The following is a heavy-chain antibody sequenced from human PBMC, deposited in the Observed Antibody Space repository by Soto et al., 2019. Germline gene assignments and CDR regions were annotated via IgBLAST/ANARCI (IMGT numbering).Heavy chain of an antibody. D-gene: IGHD3-10*01. CDR2: IRGGGDTT. Sequence: VQLLESGGGLVQPGGSLRLSCAASGFTFNNYAMTWVRQAPGKGLEWVSAIRGGGDTTSYADSVKGRFTVSRDGSKNTLYLQMSSLRAEDTVLYDCAKGRVGSGSLTPRVDFWGQETLFTVSS. V-gene: IGHV3-23*01. CDR1: GFTFNNYA. CDR3: AKGRVGSGSLTPRVDF. J-gene: IGHJ4*02.